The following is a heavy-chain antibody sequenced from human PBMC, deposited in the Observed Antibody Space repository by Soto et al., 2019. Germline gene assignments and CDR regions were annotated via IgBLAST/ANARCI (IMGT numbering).Heavy chain of an antibody. Sequence: SETLSLTCTVSSGSISVTNVFWGWVRQPPGKGLEWIGNVDYSGTAYFSPSLATRVTFHVDTSKNQFSLTLYSVTAADTAVYYCARIAGRHLDYWGQGILVTVSS. CDR2: VDYSGTA. J-gene: IGHJ4*02. CDR3: ARIAGRHLDY. CDR1: SGSISVTNVF. D-gene: IGHD6-13*01. V-gene: IGHV4-39*01.